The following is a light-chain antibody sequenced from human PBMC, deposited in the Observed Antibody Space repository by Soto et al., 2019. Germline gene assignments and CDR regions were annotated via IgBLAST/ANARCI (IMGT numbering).Light chain of an antibody. V-gene: IGKV3-20*01. CDR2: DAS. Sequence: DIVLTQSPGTLSLSPGERVTLSCRASQSVRSRYLAWYQQKAGQAPRLLIYDASRRATGIPDRFSGSGSGTDFTLTISRLEPDDFAVYYCQQYGSSVTFGGGTKVEIK. CDR3: QQYGSSVT. CDR1: QSVRSRY. J-gene: IGKJ4*01.